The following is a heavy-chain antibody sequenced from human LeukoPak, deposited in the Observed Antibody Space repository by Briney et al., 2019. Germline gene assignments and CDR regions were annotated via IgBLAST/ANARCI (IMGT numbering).Heavy chain of an antibody. CDR1: GFTFSSHG. D-gene: IGHD6-19*01. V-gene: IGHV3-30*02. Sequence: GGSLRLSCAASGFTFSSHGMHWVRQAPGKGLEWVAFIRYDGSNKYYADSVKGRFTISRDNSKNTLYLQMNSLRAEDTAVYYCAKGSQAIAVAGTSVMAPDYWGQGTLVTVSS. CDR2: IRYDGSNK. J-gene: IGHJ4*02. CDR3: AKGSQAIAVAGTSVMAPDY.